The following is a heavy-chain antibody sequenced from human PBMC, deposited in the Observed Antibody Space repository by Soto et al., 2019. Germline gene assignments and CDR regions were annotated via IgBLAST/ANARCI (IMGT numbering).Heavy chain of an antibody. V-gene: IGHV3-21*01. CDR1: GFTFSSYS. Sequence: KPGGSLRLSCAASGFTFSSYSMNWVRQAPGKGLEWVSSISSSSSYIYYADSVKGRFTISRDNAKNSLYLQMNSLRAEDTAVYYCARKLVKVVPAAIRRSYYYYGMDVWGQGTTVTVSS. CDR3: ARKLVKVVPAAIRRSYYYYGMDV. CDR2: ISSSSSYI. D-gene: IGHD2-2*02. J-gene: IGHJ6*02.